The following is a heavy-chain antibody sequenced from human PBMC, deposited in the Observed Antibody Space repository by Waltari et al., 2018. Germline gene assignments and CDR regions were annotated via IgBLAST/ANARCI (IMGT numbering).Heavy chain of an antibody. Sequence: QVQLVESGGGVVQPGRSLRLSCAASGCTFRSYAIHWVRQAPGKGLQGVAVVSYDGSKKDYADSVKGRFTISRDNSKSTVYLQVNSLRAEDTAVYYCAKDQGDGYKLLDYWGQGTLVTVSS. CDR2: VSYDGSKK. CDR1: GCTFRSYA. D-gene: IGHD6-25*01. CDR3: AKDQGDGYKLLDY. V-gene: IGHV3-30*18. J-gene: IGHJ4*02.